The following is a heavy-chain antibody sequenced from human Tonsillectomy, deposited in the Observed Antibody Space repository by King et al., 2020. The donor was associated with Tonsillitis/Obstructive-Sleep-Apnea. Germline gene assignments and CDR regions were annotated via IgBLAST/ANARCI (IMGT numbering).Heavy chain of an antibody. J-gene: IGHJ4*02. CDR2: ISYDGSNK. Sequence: QLVQSGGGVVQPGRSLRLSCAASGFTFSSYPMHWVRQAPGKGLEWVAVISYDGSNKYYADFVKGRFTISRDNSKNTLYLQMNSLRAEDTAVYCCARGGTSLDYWGQGTLVTVSS. CDR3: ARGGTSLDY. D-gene: IGHD1-26*01. CDR1: GFTFSSYP. V-gene: IGHV3-30*04.